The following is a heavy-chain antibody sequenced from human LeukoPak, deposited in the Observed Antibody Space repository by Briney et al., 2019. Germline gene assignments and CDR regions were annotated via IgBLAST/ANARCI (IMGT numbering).Heavy chain of an antibody. CDR3: ARSPTPGGSYLLGSYYYMDV. V-gene: IGHV4-4*07. CDR2: IYTSGST. CDR1: GGSISSYY. J-gene: IGHJ6*03. Sequence: SETLSLTCTVSGGSISSYYWCWIRQPAGKGLEWIGRIYTSGSTNYNPSLKSRVTMSVDASKNQFSLRLSSVTAADTAVYYCARSPTPGGSYLLGSYYYMDVWGKGTTVTVSS. D-gene: IGHD1-26*01.